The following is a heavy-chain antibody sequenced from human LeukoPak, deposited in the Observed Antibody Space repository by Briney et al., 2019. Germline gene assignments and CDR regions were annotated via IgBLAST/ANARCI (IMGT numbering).Heavy chain of an antibody. J-gene: IGHJ4*02. D-gene: IGHD4-11*01. Sequence: ASVKVSCKASGYTFTSYGISWVPQAPGQGLEWMGWISAYNGNTNYAQKLQGRVTMTTDTSTSTAYMELRSLRSDDTAVYYCARDDYPTHPGDYWGQGTLVTVSS. CDR2: ISAYNGNT. CDR3: ARDDYPTHPGDY. CDR1: GYTFTSYG. V-gene: IGHV1-18*04.